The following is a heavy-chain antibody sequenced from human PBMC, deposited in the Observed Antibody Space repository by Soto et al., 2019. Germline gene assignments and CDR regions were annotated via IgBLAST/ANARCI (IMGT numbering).Heavy chain of an antibody. CDR2: IYHSGST. CDR1: GYSISSGYY. Sequence: SETLSLTCAVSGYSISSGYYWGWIRQPPGKGLEWIGSIYHSGSTYYNPSLKSRVTISVDTSKNQFSLKQSSVTAADTAVYYCAREALLRGYSYGLDYWGQGTLVTVSS. J-gene: IGHJ4*02. V-gene: IGHV4-38-2*02. CDR3: AREALLRGYSYGLDY. D-gene: IGHD5-18*01.